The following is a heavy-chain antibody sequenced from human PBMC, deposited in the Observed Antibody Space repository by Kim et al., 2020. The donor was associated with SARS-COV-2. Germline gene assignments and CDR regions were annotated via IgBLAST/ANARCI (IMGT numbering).Heavy chain of an antibody. CDR3: ASISYYDILTGYHTSYYYYYGMDV. CDR2: INPSGGST. CDR1: GYTFTSYY. V-gene: IGHV1-46*01. J-gene: IGHJ6*02. Sequence: ASVKVSCKASGYTFTSYYMHWVRQAPGQGLEWMGIINPSGGSTSYAQKFQGRVTMTRDTSTSTVYMELSSLRSEDTAVYYCASISYYDILTGYHTSYYYYYGMDVWGQGTTVTVSS. D-gene: IGHD3-9*01.